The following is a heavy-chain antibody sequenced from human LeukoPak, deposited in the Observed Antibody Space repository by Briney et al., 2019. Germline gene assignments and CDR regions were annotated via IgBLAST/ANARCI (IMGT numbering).Heavy chain of an antibody. Sequence: PGGSLRLSCAASEFIFSNYWMHWVRQAPGMGLGWVSLVSGSGDSPYYADSVKGRFTISRDNSKNMLYLQMNSLRAEDTAIYYCAKDTGYNYGYDYWGQGTLATVSS. CDR3: AKDTGYNYGYDY. D-gene: IGHD5-18*01. CDR1: EFIFSNYW. V-gene: IGHV3-23*01. J-gene: IGHJ4*02. CDR2: VSGSGDSP.